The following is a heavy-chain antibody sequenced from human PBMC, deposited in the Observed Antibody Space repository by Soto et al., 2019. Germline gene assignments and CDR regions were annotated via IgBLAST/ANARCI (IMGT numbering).Heavy chain of an antibody. J-gene: IGHJ4*02. CDR2: INAGNGNT. Sequence: ASVKVSCKASGYTFTSYAMNWVRQAPGQRLEWMGWINAGNGNTKYSQKFQGRVTITRDTSASTAYMELSSLRSEDTAVYYCARGACYGEVDYWGQGTLVTVSS. D-gene: IGHD4-17*01. CDR3: ARGACYGEVDY. CDR1: GYTFTSYA. V-gene: IGHV1-3*01.